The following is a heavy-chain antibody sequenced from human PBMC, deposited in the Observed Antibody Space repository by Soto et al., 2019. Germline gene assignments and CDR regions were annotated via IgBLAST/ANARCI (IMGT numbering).Heavy chain of an antibody. J-gene: IGHJ4*02. CDR2: ISSSSSYI. CDR3: ARDGVAATGYFDY. Sequence: GGSLRLSCAASGFTFSSYSMNWVRQAPGKGLEWVSSISSSSSYIYYADSVKGRFTISRDNAKNSLYLQMNSLRAEDTAVYYCARDGVAATGYFDYWGQGTLVTVSS. D-gene: IGHD2-15*01. CDR1: GFTFSSYS. V-gene: IGHV3-21*01.